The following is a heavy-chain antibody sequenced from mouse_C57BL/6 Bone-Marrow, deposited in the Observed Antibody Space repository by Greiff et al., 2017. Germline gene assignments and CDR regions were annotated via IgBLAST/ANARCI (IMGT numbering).Heavy chain of an antibody. CDR2: IYPGDGDT. CDR1: GYAFSSSW. V-gene: IGHV1-82*01. J-gene: IGHJ4*01. D-gene: IGHD1-1*01. Sequence: VQLQESGPELVKPGASVKISCKASGYAFSSSWMNWVKQRPGKGLEWIGRIYPGDGDTNYNGKFKGKATLTADKSSSTAYMQLSSLTSEDSAVYFCAREYYGSSSYYYAMDYWGQGTSVTVSS. CDR3: AREYYGSSSYYYAMDY.